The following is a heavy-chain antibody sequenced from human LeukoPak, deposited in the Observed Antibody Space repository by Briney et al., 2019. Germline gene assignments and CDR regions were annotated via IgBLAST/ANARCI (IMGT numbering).Heavy chain of an antibody. Sequence: GGSLRLSCVAPGFTFSIYTMNWVRQAPGKGLEWLSSISSSSSNIYNADSVRGRFTISRDNAKNSLYLQMNSLRAEDTAVYYCARVAGYCDSTSNCYSDYWGQGTLVTVSS. V-gene: IGHV3-21*01. D-gene: IGHD2-2*01. CDR3: ARVAGYCDSTSNCYSDY. CDR2: ISSSSSNI. J-gene: IGHJ4*02. CDR1: GFTFSIYT.